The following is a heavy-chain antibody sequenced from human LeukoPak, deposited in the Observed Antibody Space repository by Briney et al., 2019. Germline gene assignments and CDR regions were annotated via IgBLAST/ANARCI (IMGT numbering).Heavy chain of an antibody. CDR3: ANSLPTVSTRNYFDY. CDR1: DDSISRRGYY. CDR2: IYYNGRSGNT. J-gene: IGHJ4*02. V-gene: IGHV4-31*03. D-gene: IGHD5/OR15-5a*01. Sequence: SETLSLTCSVSDDSISRRGYYWSWIRQRPGMGLEWMGYIYYNGRSGNTYYNLALKSRVTMSIDTGERHFSLRLTSVTAADTAVYYCANSLPTVSTRNYFDYWGQGTLVIVSS.